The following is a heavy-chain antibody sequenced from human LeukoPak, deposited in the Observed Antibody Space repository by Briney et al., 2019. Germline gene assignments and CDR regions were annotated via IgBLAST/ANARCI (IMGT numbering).Heavy chain of an antibody. V-gene: IGHV4-34*01. D-gene: IGHD3-3*01. CDR3: ARGYGDFWSGYYYYYYYMDV. Sequence: SETLSLTCAVSGGSFSDYYWNWIRQPPGKGLEWIGEINHSGSTNYNPSLKSRVTISVDTSKNQFSLKLSSVTAADTAVYYCARGYGDFWSGYYYYYYYMDVWGKGTTVTVSS. CDR1: GGSFSDYY. J-gene: IGHJ6*03. CDR2: INHSGST.